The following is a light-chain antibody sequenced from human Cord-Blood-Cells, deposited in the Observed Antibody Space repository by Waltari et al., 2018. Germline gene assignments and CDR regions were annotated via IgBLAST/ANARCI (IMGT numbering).Light chain of an antibody. J-gene: IGLJ2*01. CDR1: SSDVGGYNY. Sequence: QSALTQPASVSGSPGQSITISCTGTSSDVGGYNYVSWYQQHPGKAPKLMIYDVSKRPSGVSNRFSGSKSGHAASLPISGLQAEDEADYYCSSYTSSSTFDVVFGGGTKLTVL. V-gene: IGLV2-14*01. CDR2: DVS. CDR3: SSYTSSSTFDVV.